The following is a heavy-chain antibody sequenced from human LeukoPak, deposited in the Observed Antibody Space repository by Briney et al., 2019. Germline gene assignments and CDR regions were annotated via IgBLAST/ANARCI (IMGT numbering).Heavy chain of an antibody. J-gene: IGHJ4*02. CDR1: GFTFSIYA. CDR3: ARMVYDILTGYFFDY. CDR2: ISYDGSNK. V-gene: IGHV3-30-3*01. Sequence: GRSLRLSCAASGFTFSIYAMHWVRQAPGKGLEWVAVISYDGSNKYYADSVKGRFTISRDNSKNTLYLQMNSLRAEDTAVYYCARMVYDILTGYFFDYWGQGTLVTVSS. D-gene: IGHD3-9*01.